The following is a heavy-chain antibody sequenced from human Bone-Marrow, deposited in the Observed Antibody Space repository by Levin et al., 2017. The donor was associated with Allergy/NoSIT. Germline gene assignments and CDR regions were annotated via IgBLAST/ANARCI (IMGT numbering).Heavy chain of an antibody. D-gene: IGHD3-22*01. CDR1: GITFSPHA. CDR2: IWNDGITD. V-gene: IGHV3-33*01. Sequence: LAGGSLRLSCVASGITFSPHAIHWVRQAPGKGLEWVSVIWNDGITDLYADSVRGRFSVSRDNSQKTVSLQMNSLRAEDTAIYYCARDSPLSGSQGYYDAIDIWGQGTLVTVSS. CDR3: ARDSPLSGSQGYYDAIDI. J-gene: IGHJ3*02.